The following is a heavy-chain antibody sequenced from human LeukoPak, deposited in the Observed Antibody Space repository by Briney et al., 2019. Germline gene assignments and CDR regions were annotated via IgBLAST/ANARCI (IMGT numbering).Heavy chain of an antibody. CDR3: ARASGRLNYYYYYMDV. V-gene: IGHV4-39*07. J-gene: IGHJ6*03. CDR2: IYHSGST. CDR1: GGSISSSSYY. D-gene: IGHD1-14*01. Sequence: SETLSLTCTVSGGSISSSSYYWGWIRQPPGKGLEWIGSIYHSGSTYYNPSLKSRVTISVDTSKNQFSLKLSSVTAADTAVYYCARASGRLNYYYYYMDVWGKGTTVTVSS.